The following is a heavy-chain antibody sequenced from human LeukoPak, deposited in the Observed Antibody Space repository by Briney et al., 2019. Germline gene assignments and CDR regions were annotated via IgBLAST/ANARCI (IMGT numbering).Heavy chain of an antibody. J-gene: IGHJ4*02. CDR1: GFTFSSYE. CDR3: AREYYYDSSGHPDY. D-gene: IGHD3-22*01. CDR2: ISSSGSTI. Sequence: GGSLRLSCAASGFTFSSYEMNWVRQAPGKGLEWVSYISSSGSTIYYADSVKGRFTISRDNSKNTLYLQMNSLRAEDTAVYYCAREYYYDSSGHPDYWGQGTLVTVSS. V-gene: IGHV3-48*03.